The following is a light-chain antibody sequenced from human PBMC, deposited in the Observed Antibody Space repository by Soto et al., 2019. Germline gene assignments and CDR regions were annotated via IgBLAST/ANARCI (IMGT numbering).Light chain of an antibody. V-gene: IGKV1-9*01. Sequence: DIQLAQSPSFLSASVGDRGTITCRASQGIGSYLAWYQQKPGKAPKLLIYTASTLQSGVPSRFSGSGSGAEFTLTIISLQPADFATYYCQHFSDYPITFGQGTRLEIK. J-gene: IGKJ5*01. CDR2: TAS. CDR1: QGIGSY. CDR3: QHFSDYPIT.